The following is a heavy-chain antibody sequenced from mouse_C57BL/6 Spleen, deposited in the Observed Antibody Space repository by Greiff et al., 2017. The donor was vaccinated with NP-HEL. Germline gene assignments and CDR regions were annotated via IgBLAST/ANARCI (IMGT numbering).Heavy chain of an antibody. Sequence: EVQLQQSGPELVKPGASVKISCKASGYTFTDYYMNWVKQSHGKSLEWIGDINPNNGGTSYNQKFKGKATLTVDKSSNTAYMERRSLTSEDSAVYYCAKPGSSYDAMDYWGQGTSVTVSS. D-gene: IGHD1-1*01. J-gene: IGHJ4*01. V-gene: IGHV1-26*01. CDR3: AKPGSSYDAMDY. CDR2: INPNNGGT. CDR1: GYTFTDYY.